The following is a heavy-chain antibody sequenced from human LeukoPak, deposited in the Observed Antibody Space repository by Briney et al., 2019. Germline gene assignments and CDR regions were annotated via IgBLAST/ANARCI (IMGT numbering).Heavy chain of an antibody. CDR3: ARKYLYGSGKPHFDY. D-gene: IGHD3-10*01. Sequence: ASVTVSCKASGYTFTSYDINWVRQAPGQGLEWMGWMNPNSGNTVYAQKFQGRATMTRNTSISTAYMELSSLRSDDTAVYYCARKYLYGSGKPHFDYWGQGTPVTVSS. CDR1: GYTFTSYD. J-gene: IGHJ4*02. V-gene: IGHV1-8*01. CDR2: MNPNSGNT.